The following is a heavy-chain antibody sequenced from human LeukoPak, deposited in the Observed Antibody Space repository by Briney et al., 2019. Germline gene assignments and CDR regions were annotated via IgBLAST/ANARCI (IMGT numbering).Heavy chain of an antibody. CDR2: ISYDGSNK. CDR3: AKDFGRYYYDSSSWY. Sequence: GGSLRLSCAASGFSFSSYGMHWVRQAPGKGLEWVAVISYDGSNKYYAGSVKGRFTISRDNSKNTLYLQMNSLRAEDTAVYYCAKDFGRYYYDSSSWYWGQGTLVTVSS. J-gene: IGHJ4*02. D-gene: IGHD3-22*01. V-gene: IGHV3-30*18. CDR1: GFSFSSYG.